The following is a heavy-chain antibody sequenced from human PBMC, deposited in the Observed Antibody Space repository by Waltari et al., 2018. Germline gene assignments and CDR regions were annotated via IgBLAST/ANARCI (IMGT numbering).Heavy chain of an antibody. D-gene: IGHD6-13*01. CDR3: TTRGDSSSWDFDF. J-gene: IGHJ4*02. CDR1: GFIFNNAW. CDR2: IKSKTDGETT. V-gene: IGHV3-15*07. Sequence: EVQLVESGGGLVKPGGSLRLSCAASGFIFNNAWMNWVRQAPGKGLEWVGRIKSKTDGETTDYAAPVKGRFTISRDDSKNTLFLQMNSLKTEDTALYYCTTRGDSSSWDFDFWGQGTLVTVSS.